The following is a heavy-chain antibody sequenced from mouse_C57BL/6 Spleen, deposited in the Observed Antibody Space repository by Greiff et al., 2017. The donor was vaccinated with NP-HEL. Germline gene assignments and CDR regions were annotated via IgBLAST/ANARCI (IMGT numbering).Heavy chain of an antibody. CDR1: GFTFSSDA. V-gene: IGHV5-4*01. D-gene: IGHD1-1*01. CDR3: ARDPYYYGSSQDYFDY. CDR2: ISDGGSYT. J-gene: IGHJ2*01. Sequence: EVMLVESGGGLVKPGGSLKLSCAASGFTFSSDAMSWVRQTPEKRLEWVATISDGGSYTYYPDNVKGRFTISRDNAKNNLYLQMSHLKSEDTAMYYCARDPYYYGSSQDYFDYWGQGTTLTVSS.